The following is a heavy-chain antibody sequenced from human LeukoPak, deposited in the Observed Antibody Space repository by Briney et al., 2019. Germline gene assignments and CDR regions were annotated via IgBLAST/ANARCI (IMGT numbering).Heavy chain of an antibody. J-gene: IGHJ5*02. CDR3: ATRTLGGAPFDP. V-gene: IGHV4-59*06. D-gene: IGHD2-21*01. CDR1: GGSFSGYY. Sequence: SETLSLTCAVYGGSFSGYYWSWIRQPPGKGLEWIGYIYYSGSTYYNPSLKSRVTISVDTSKNQFSLKLSSVTAADTAVYYCATRTLGGAPFDPWGQGTLVTVSS. CDR2: IYYSGST.